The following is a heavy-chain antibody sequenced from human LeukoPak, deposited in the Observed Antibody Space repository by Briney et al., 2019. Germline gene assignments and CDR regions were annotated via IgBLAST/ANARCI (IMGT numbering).Heavy chain of an antibody. Sequence: PGGSLRLSRAASGFTFSSYTMNWVRQAPGKGLEWVSSISGGSAYIYYADSVKGRFTISRDNAKNSLYLQMKSLRAEDTAVYYCARGKTSQNIVTRKTYNWFDPWGQGTLVTVSS. CDR3: ARGKTSQNIVTRKTYNWFDP. D-gene: IGHD2/OR15-2a*01. V-gene: IGHV3-21*01. CDR1: GFTFSSYT. CDR2: ISGGSAYI. J-gene: IGHJ5*02.